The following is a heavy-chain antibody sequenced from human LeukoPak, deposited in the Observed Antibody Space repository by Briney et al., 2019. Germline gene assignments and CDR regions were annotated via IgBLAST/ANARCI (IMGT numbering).Heavy chain of an antibody. CDR1: GGSISNYY. Sequence: SETLSLTCTVSGGSISNYYWSWIRQPPGKALEWIGYISYSGSINHNPSLKSRVTISVDTSKNQFSLKLNSETAADTAVYYCARGDFTMVRGALLPSAYYFDYWGQGTLVTVSS. CDR3: ARGDFTMVRGALLPSAYYFDY. V-gene: IGHV4-59*01. CDR2: ISYSGSI. D-gene: IGHD3-10*01. J-gene: IGHJ4*02.